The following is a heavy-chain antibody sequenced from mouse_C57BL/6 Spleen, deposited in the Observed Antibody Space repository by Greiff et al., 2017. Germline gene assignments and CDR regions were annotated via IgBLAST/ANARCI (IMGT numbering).Heavy chain of an antibody. J-gene: IGHJ4*01. Sequence: EVQLQQSGPELVKPGASVKISCKASGYTFTDYYMNWVKQSHGKSLEWIGDINPNNGGTSYNQKFKGKATLTVDKSSSTAYMELRSLTSEDSAVYYCARGRTPTGRYAMDYWGQGTSVTVSS. CDR3: ARGRTPTGRYAMDY. D-gene: IGHD4-1*02. CDR2: INPNNGGT. V-gene: IGHV1-26*01. CDR1: GYTFTDYY.